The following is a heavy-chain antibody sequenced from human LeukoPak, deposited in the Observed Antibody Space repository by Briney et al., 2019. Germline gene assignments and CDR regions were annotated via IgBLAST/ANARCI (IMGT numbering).Heavy chain of an antibody. J-gene: IGHJ6*02. Sequence: SQTLSLTCTVSGDSISNSAYYWVWIRQPPGKGLEWIGTITNTGNTYSNPSLKSRVTISIDTSKTQISLKLTSVTAADTAVFYCARKTPGTSVDVWGQGTPVTVSS. V-gene: IGHV4-39*01. CDR2: ITNTGNT. CDR3: ARKTPGTSVDV. CDR1: GDSISNSAYY. D-gene: IGHD3-10*01.